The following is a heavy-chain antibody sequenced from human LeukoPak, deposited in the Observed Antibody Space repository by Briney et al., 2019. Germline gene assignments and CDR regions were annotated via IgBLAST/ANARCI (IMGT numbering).Heavy chain of an antibody. CDR3: ARHALYYDFWSGYVNWFDP. CDR1: GGSISSSSYY. CDR2: IYYSGST. Sequence: SETLSLTCTVSGGSISSSSYYWGWIRQPPGKGLEWFGSIYYSGSTYYNPSLKSRVTISVDTSKNQFSLKLSSVTAADTAVYYCARHALYYDFWSGYVNWFDPWGQGTLVTVSS. V-gene: IGHV4-39*01. D-gene: IGHD3-3*01. J-gene: IGHJ5*02.